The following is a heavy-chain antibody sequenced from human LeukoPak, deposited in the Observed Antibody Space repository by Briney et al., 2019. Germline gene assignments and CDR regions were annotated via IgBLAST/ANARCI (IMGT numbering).Heavy chain of an antibody. CDR2: IYYSGST. V-gene: IGHV4-31*03. Sequence: PSETLSLTCTVSGGSISSGGYYWCWIRQHPGKGLEWIGYIYYSGSTYYNPSLKSRVTISVDTSKNQFSLKLSSVTAADTAVYYCARDRLDGYNSNFDYWGQGTLVTVSS. D-gene: IGHD5-24*01. CDR3: ARDRLDGYNSNFDY. J-gene: IGHJ4*02. CDR1: GGSISSGGYY.